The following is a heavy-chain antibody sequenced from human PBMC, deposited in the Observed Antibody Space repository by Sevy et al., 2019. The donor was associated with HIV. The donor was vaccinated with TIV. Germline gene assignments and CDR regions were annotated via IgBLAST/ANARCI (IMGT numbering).Heavy chain of an antibody. J-gene: IGHJ4*01. D-gene: IGHD4-4*01. CDR1: GFTFSSSW. CDR3: ARVGGDYSNYPFDD. CDR2: IKEDGSGK. Sequence: GGYLRLSCEASGFTFSSSWMSWVCQAPGKGLEWVANIKEDGSGKFYMDSVKGRFTISRDNTKNSLYLQMNSLRAEDTAVYYCARVGGDYSNYPFDDWGQGTLVTISS. V-gene: IGHV3-7*01.